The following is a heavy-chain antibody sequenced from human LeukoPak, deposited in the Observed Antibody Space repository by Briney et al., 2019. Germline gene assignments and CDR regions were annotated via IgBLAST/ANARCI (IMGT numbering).Heavy chain of an antibody. CDR2: IYHSGST. V-gene: IGHV4-38-2*02. Sequence: SETLSLTCAVSGYSISSGYYWGWIRQPPGKGLEWIGSIYHSGSTYYNPSLKSRVTISVDTSKNQFSLKLSSVTAADTAVYYCARESQAYYDLDYWGQGNLVTGSS. D-gene: IGHD3-3*01. J-gene: IGHJ4*02. CDR3: ARESQAYYDLDY. CDR1: GYSISSGYY.